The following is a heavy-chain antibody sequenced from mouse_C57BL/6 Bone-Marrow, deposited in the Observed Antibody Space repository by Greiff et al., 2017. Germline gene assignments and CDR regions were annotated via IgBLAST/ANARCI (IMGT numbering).Heavy chain of an antibody. D-gene: IGHD2-4*01. J-gene: IGHJ2*01. CDR2: ISSGGSYT. CDR1: GFTFSSYG. V-gene: IGHV5-6*01. CDR3: ARHYEYDSDY. Sequence: EVKLQESGGDLVKPGGSLKLSCAASGFTFSSYGMSWVRQTPDKRLEWVATISSGGSYTYYPDSVKGRFTISRDNAKNTLYLQMRSLKSEDTAMYYCARHYEYDSDYWGQGTTLTVSS.